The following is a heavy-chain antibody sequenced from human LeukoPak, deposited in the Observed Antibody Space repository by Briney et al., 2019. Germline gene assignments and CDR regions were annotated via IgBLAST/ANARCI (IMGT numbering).Heavy chain of an antibody. J-gene: IGHJ4*02. CDR2: INGGGNEK. V-gene: IGHV3-7*03. Sequence: PGGSLRLSCAASGFTFSSYAMSWVRQAPGKGLEWVVNINGGGNEKNYVDSVKGRFTVSRDNAQNSLYLQMNSLRVEDTAVYYCARHPNSNWDYWGQGTLVTVSS. CDR3: ARHPNSNWDY. D-gene: IGHD1-1*01. CDR1: GFTFSSYA.